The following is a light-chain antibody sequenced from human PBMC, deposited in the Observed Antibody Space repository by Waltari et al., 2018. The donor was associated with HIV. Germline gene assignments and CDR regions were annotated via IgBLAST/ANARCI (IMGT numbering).Light chain of an antibody. CDR2: GAS. J-gene: IGKJ2*01. CDR3: QQYGSSPYT. CDR1: QSVSSSY. V-gene: IGKV3-20*01. Sequence: EIVLTQSPGTLSLSPGERVTLSCRASQSVSSSYLAWYQQKPGQAPRHLIYGASSRATGIPDRFSGSGSGTDFTLPISRLEPEDSAVYYCQQYGSSPYTFGQGTKLEIK.